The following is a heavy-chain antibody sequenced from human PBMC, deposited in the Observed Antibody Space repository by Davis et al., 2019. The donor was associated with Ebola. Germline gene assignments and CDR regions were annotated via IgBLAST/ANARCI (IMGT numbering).Heavy chain of an antibody. D-gene: IGHD3-3*01. CDR2: ISAHNGST. CDR3: ATQGFVDFRSGYYWDKWFDP. J-gene: IGHJ5*02. CDR1: GYTFINYG. V-gene: IGHV1-18*01. Sequence: ASVKVSCKTSGYTFINYGISWVRQAPGQGLEWMGWISAHNGSTKYAQKFQGRVIMTTDTSTSTAYMELTSLRSDDTAVYYCATQGFVDFRSGYYWDKWFDPWGQGTLVTVSS.